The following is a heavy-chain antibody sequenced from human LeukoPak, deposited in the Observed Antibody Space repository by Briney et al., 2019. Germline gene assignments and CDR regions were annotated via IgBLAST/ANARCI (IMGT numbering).Heavy chain of an antibody. CDR3: TRDLLGGSGTFDP. CDR2: INPDSGDT. V-gene: IGHV1-2*02. J-gene: IGHJ5*02. D-gene: IGHD3-10*01. CDR1: GYSFTGYY. Sequence: APVKVSCKASGYSFTGYYLHWVRQAPGQGLEWMGWINPDSGDTNYLQQFQGRVTMTRDTSITTAYMELSRLRSDDTAVYYCTRDLLGGSGTFDPWGQGTLVTVSS.